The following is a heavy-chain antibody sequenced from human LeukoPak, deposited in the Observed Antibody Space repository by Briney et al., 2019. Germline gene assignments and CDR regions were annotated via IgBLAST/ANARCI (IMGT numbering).Heavy chain of an antibody. J-gene: IGHJ6*03. CDR1: GGSISSGSYY. CDR2: IYTSGST. Sequence: PSETLSLTCTVSGGSISSGSYYWSWIRQPAGKGLEWIGRIYTSGSTNYNPSLKSRVTISVDTSKNQFPLKLSSVTAADTAVYYCARMSSDSDNYYYYYMDVWGKGTTVTVSS. V-gene: IGHV4-61*02. CDR3: ARMSSDSDNYYYYYMDV.